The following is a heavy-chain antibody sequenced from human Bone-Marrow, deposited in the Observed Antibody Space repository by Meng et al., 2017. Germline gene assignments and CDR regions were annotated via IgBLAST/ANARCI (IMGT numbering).Heavy chain of an antibody. CDR1: GFTVSSNY. CDR3: ARYYYDSSGYYSLGY. Sequence: GESLKISCAASGFTVSSNYMSWVRQAPGKGLEWVSSISSSSSYIYYADSVKGRFTISRDNAKNSLYLQMNSLRAEDTAVYYCARYYYDSSGYYSLGYWGQGTLVTFS. V-gene: IGHV3-21*01. CDR2: ISSSSSYI. J-gene: IGHJ4*02. D-gene: IGHD3-22*01.